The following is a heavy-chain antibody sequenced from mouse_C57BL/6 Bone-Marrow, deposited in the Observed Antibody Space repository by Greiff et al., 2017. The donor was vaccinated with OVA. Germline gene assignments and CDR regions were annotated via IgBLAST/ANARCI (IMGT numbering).Heavy chain of an antibody. CDR2: IYPGGGYT. Sequence: QVQLKESGAELVRPGTSVKMSCKASGYTFTNYWIGWAKQRPGHGLEWIGDIYPGGGYTNYNEKFKGKATLTADKSSSTAYMQFSSLTSEDSAIYYCARGGYYPFDYWGQGTTLTVSS. V-gene: IGHV1-63*01. CDR3: ARGGYYPFDY. J-gene: IGHJ2*01. D-gene: IGHD2-3*01. CDR1: GYTFTNYW.